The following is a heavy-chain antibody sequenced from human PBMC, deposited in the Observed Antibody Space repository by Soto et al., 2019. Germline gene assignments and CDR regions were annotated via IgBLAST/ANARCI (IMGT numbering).Heavy chain of an antibody. CDR3: AKDLNYDILTGYSYYFDY. V-gene: IGHV3-30*18. Sequence: QVQLVESGGGVVRPGRSLGLSWAASGLTFSSYGMPWFGRAQGKGRGGVAVISYDGSNKYYADSVKGRFTISRDNSKNTLYLQMNSLRAEDTAVYYCAKDLNYDILTGYSYYFDYWGQGTLVTVSS. CDR1: GLTFSSYG. CDR2: ISYDGSNK. J-gene: IGHJ4*02. D-gene: IGHD3-9*01.